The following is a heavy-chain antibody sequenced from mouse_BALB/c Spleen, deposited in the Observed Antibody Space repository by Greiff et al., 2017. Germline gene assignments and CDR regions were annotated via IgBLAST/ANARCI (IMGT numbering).Heavy chain of an antibody. D-gene: IGHD2-13*01. Sequence: VQLKQSGPGLVAPSQSLSITCPVSGFSLTSYGLHWVRPPPGKGLEWLGVIWAGGSTNYNSALMSRLSISKDNSKSQVFLKMNSLQTDDTAMYYCARDYLTEYAMDYWGQGTSVTVSS. CDR1: GFSLTSYG. V-gene: IGHV2-9*02. J-gene: IGHJ4*01. CDR2: IWAGGST. CDR3: ARDYLTEYAMDY.